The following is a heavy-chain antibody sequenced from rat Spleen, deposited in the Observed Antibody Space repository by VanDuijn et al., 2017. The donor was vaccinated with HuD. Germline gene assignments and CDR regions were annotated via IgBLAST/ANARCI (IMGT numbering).Heavy chain of an antibody. J-gene: IGHJ2*01. Sequence: EVQLVESDGGLVQPGRSLKLSCAASGFTFSDYYMAWVRQAPTKGLEWVATITNTGDNSYYPDSVKGRFTISRDNAQNTLYLQMNSLRSEDTATYYCSNNWELYYWGQGVMVTVSS. D-gene: IGHD5-1*01. CDR3: SNNWELYY. CDR2: ITNTGDNS. CDR1: GFTFSDYY. V-gene: IGHV5-25*01.